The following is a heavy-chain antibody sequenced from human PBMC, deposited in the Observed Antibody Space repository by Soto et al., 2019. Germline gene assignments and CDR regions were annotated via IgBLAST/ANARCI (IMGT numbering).Heavy chain of an antibody. V-gene: IGHV3-23*01. Sequence: GGSLRLSCAASGFTFSSYVMSWVRQAPGKGLEWVSVISDSGGSTYYADSVKGRFTISRDNSKNTLYLQLNSLRADDTAAYYCAKMLAGAGSITYCYYMEVWGKGTTVTVSS. CDR3: AKMLAGAGSITYCYYMEV. D-gene: IGHD6-13*01. J-gene: IGHJ6*03. CDR1: GFTFSSYV. CDR2: ISDSGGST.